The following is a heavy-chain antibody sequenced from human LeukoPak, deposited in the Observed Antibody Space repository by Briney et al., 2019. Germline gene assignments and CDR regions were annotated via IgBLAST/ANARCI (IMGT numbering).Heavy chain of an antibody. Sequence: PGGSLRLSCVASGFSVSSNYMSWVRPAPGKGLQWVSVIHSGGYTYYADSVKGRFTISRDNSKNTVYLQMNSLRDEDTAVYYCAGSGSYFAPDDYWGQGTLVTVSS. CDR1: GFSVSSNY. D-gene: IGHD1-26*01. V-gene: IGHV3-53*01. CDR2: IHSGGYT. J-gene: IGHJ4*02. CDR3: AGSGSYFAPDDY.